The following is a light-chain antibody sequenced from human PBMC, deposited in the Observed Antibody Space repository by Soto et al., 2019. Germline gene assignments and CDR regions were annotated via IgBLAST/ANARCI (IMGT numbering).Light chain of an antibody. CDR3: ATWDSSLSAVL. Sequence: QSVLTQSPSVSAAPGQNVTISCSGSISNIEKNFVSWYQQVPGRAPKLLIFDNNRRPSGTPDRLSGSKSGTSATLDITGLQTGDEADYYCATWDSSLSAVLFGGGTKLTVL. CDR2: DNN. CDR1: ISNIEKNF. V-gene: IGLV1-51*01. J-gene: IGLJ2*01.